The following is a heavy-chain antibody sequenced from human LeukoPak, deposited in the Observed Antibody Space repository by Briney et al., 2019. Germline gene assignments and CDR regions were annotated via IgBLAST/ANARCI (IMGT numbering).Heavy chain of an antibody. Sequence: GVTLRLSCAASGFTFSTFWMSWVRQAPGKGLEWVVNINEDGSDKYYVDSVKGRFTISRDNAENSLYLQMNSLRADDAAVYYCARASSKQLAGYLPDGFDIWGQGTMVTVSS. V-gene: IGHV3-7*02. CDR1: GFTFSTFW. CDR3: ARASSKQLAGYLPDGFDI. J-gene: IGHJ3*02. CDR2: INEDGSDK. D-gene: IGHD3-9*01.